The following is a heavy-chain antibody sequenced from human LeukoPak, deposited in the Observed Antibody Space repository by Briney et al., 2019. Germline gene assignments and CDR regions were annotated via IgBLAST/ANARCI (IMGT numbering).Heavy chain of an antibody. CDR2: INHSGST. V-gene: IGHV4-34*01. Sequence: SETLSLTCAVYGGSFSGYYWSLIRQPPGKGLEWIGEINHSGSTNYNPSLKSRVTISVDTSKNQFSLKLSSVTAADTAVYYCARPLLDGYKDFDYWGQGTLVTVSS. J-gene: IGHJ4*02. CDR1: GGSFSGYY. CDR3: ARPLLDGYKDFDY. D-gene: IGHD5-24*01.